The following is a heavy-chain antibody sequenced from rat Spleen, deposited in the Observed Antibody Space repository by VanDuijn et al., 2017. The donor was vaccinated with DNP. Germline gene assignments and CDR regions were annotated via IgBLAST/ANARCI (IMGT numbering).Heavy chain of an antibody. CDR2: IRYDGGST. J-gene: IGHJ2*01. Sequence: EVQLVESGGGLVQPGRSLKLSCAASGFTFSDYYMAWVRPAPTKGLEWVAYIRYDGGSTYYGDSVKGRFTISRDNAKNTLYLQMNSLRSEDTATYYCTRHVLPLRVWDYWGQGVMVTVSS. D-gene: IGHD1-4*01. V-gene: IGHV5-22*01. CDR3: TRHVLPLRVWDY. CDR1: GFTFSDYY.